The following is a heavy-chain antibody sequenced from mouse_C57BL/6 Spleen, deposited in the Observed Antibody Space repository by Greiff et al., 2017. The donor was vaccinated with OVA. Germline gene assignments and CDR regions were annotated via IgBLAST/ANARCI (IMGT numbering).Heavy chain of an antibody. CDR1: GYSFTDYN. CDR3: ARALYYGSRGGDAMDD. CDR2: INPNYGTT. Sequence: VQLQQSGPELVKPGASVKISCKASGYSFTDYNMNWVKQSNGKSLEWIGVINPNYGTTSYNQKFKGKATLTVDQSSSTAYMQLNSLTSEDSAVYYCARALYYGSRGGDAMDDWGQGTSVTVSS. J-gene: IGHJ4*01. V-gene: IGHV1-39*01. D-gene: IGHD1-1*01.